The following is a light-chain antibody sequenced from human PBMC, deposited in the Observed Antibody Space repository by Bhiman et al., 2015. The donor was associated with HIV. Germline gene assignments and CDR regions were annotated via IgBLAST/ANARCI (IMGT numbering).Light chain of an antibody. V-gene: IGLV3-1*01. J-gene: IGLJ2*01. CDR3: QAWDSSTVHVV. Sequence: SYELAQPPSVSLSPGQTATITCSGDKLGEKFASWYQQKPGQSPILIIYQDSKRPSGIPERFSGSNSGNTATLTISGTQAMDEADYYCQAWDSSTVHVVFGGGTKLTVL. CDR1: KLGEKF. CDR2: QDS.